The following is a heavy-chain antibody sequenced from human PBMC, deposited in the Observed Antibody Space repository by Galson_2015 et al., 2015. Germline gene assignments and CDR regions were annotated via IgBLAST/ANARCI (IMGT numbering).Heavy chain of an antibody. CDR1: GYTFTSYA. V-gene: IGHV1-3*01. Sequence: SVKVSCKASGYTFTSYAVHWVRQAPGQRLEWMGWINAGNGNTKYSQKFQGRVTITRDTSASTAYMELSSLRSEDTAVYYCAVIAAAGTGVDYWGQGTLVTVSS. D-gene: IGHD6-13*01. CDR3: AVIAAAGTGVDY. J-gene: IGHJ4*02. CDR2: INAGNGNT.